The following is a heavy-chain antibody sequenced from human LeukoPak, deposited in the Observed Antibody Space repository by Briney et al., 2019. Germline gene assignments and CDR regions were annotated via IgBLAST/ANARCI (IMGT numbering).Heavy chain of an antibody. J-gene: IGHJ4*02. CDR2: IDPSDSYT. Sequence: GGSLEISCKGSGYSFTSYWISWVRQMPGKGLEWMGRIDPSDSYTNYSPSFQGHVTISTDKSISTAYLQWSSLRASDTAMYYCARHGDREMSTILFDYWGQGTLVTVSS. CDR3: ARHGDREMSTILFDY. V-gene: IGHV5-10-1*01. D-gene: IGHD5/OR15-5a*01. CDR1: GYSFTSYW.